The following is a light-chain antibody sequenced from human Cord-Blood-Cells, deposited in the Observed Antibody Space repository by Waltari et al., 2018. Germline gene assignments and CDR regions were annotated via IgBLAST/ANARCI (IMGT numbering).Light chain of an antibody. CDR3: QQRYSTPYT. J-gene: IGKJ2*01. CDR2: DAS. V-gene: IGKV1-39*01. CDR1: QSISSY. Sequence: IQMTQSQSSPSASVAARVTITCRASQSISSYLNWYQQKPGKAPKLLIYDASSLQSGVPSRFSGSGSGTDFTLTISSLQPEDFAAYYCQQRYSTPYTFGQGTKLEIK.